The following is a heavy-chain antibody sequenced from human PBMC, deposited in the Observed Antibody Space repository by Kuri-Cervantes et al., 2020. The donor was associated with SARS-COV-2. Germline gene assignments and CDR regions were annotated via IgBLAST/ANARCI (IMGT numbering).Heavy chain of an antibody. V-gene: IGHV1-2*02. CDR1: GYTFTGYY. D-gene: IGHD4-11*01. CDR3: ASNSNYWYYGMDV. J-gene: IGHJ6*02. Sequence: ASVKVSCKASGYTFTGYYMHWVRQAPGQGLEWMGWINPNSGGTNYAQKFQGRVTVTRDTSFSTAYMELSRLRSDDTAVYYCASNSNYWYYGMDVWGQGTTVTVSS. CDR2: INPNSGGT.